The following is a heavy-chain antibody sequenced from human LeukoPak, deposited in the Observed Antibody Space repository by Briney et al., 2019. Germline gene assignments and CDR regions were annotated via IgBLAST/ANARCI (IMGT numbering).Heavy chain of an antibody. CDR1: GGSISGSSYF. Sequence: SETLSLTCTVSGGSISGSSYFWGWIRQPPGKGLEWIGSVYYGGSTYYNPYLKSRVTISVDTSKNQFSLKLRSVTAADTAVYFCARLNYDSGGYYGVPNWFDPWGPGTLVTVSS. CDR3: ARLNYDSGGYYGVPNWFDP. V-gene: IGHV4-39*01. D-gene: IGHD3-22*01. J-gene: IGHJ5*02. CDR2: VYYGGST.